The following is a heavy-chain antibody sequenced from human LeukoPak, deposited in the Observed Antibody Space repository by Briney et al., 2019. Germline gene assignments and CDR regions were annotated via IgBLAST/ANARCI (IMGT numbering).Heavy chain of an antibody. CDR1: GGSFSGYY. CDR3: ARVSGSFRSYYYYGMDV. CDR2: INHSGST. V-gene: IGHV4-34*01. D-gene: IGHD6-13*01. J-gene: IGHJ6*02. Sequence: SETLSLTCAVYGGSFSGYYWSWIRQPPGKGLEWIGEINHSGSTNYNPSLKSRVTISVDTSKNQFSLKLSSVTAADTAVYYCARVSGSFRSYYYYGMDVWGQGTTVTVSS.